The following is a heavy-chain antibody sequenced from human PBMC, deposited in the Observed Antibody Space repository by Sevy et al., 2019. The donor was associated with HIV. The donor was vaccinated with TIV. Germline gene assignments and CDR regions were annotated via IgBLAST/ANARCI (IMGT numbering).Heavy chain of an antibody. Sequence: SETLSLTCTVSGDSISSYYWSWIRQPPGKGLEWIGYFYYSGITNYNPSVKSQVTISVDTSRNQISLKLSSVTAADTAVYYCARGIVAYYFDYWGQGTLGTVSS. V-gene: IGHV4-59*01. CDR1: GDSISSYY. CDR2: FYYSGIT. D-gene: IGHD5-12*01. CDR3: ARGIVAYYFDY. J-gene: IGHJ4*02.